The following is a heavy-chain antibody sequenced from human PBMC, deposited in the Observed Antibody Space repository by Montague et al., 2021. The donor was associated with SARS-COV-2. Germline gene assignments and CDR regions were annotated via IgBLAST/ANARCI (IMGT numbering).Heavy chain of an antibody. CDR1: GFTFSSYA. V-gene: IGHV3-30-3*01. CDR3: ASSLIYHYFDY. Sequence: SLRLSCAAPGFTFSSYAMHWVRQAPGKGLEWVAVISYDGSNKYYADSVKGRFTISRDNSKNTLYLQMNSLRAEDTAVYYCASSLIYHYFDYWGQGTLVTVSS. CDR2: ISYDGSNK. D-gene: IGHD5-12*01. J-gene: IGHJ4*02.